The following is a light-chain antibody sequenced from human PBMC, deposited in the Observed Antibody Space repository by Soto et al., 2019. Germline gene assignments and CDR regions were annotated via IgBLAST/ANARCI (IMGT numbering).Light chain of an antibody. CDR3: SSYTTTSAPFV. Sequence: QSALTQPASVSGSPGQSITSSCTGITSDVGADNYVSWYQQHPDKAPKLMIYEVSNRPSGVSNRFSGSKSGNTASLTISGLQADDEADYYCSSYTTTSAPFVFGTGTKVTVL. J-gene: IGLJ1*01. CDR2: EVS. V-gene: IGLV2-14*01. CDR1: TSDVGADNY.